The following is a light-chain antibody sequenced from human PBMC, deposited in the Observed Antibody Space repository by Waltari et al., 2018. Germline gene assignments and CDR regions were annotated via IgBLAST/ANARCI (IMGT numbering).Light chain of an antibody. CDR2: DTT. V-gene: IGLV7-46*01. CDR3: LLSFGITQI. CDR1: TGTVTNNHY. J-gene: IGLJ2*01. Sequence: QAVVTQEPSVTVSPGGPLTLTCGSSTGTVTNNHYPYWFHQKPGQAPRTLIYDTTNKYSCTPARFSGSLLGGQAALTLAGVQPEDEAEYYCLLSFGITQIFGGGTKLTVL.